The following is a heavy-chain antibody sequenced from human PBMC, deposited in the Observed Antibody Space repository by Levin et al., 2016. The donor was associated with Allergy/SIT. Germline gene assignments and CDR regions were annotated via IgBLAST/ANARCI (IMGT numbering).Heavy chain of an antibody. J-gene: IGHJ4*02. CDR3: ARRRSSSSQTYFDS. V-gene: IGHV2-5*02. CDR2: IYWDDDK. Sequence: RQAPGKALEWLALIYWDDDKRYSPSLKSRLTITKDTSKNQVVLTMTNMDPADTATYYCARRRSSSSQTYFDSWGQGTLVTVSS. D-gene: IGHD6-13*01.